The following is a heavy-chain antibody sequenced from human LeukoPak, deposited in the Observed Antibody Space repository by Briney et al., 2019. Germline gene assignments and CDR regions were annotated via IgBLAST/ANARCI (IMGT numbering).Heavy chain of an antibody. CDR2: ISAYNGNT. CDR3: ARDFSGYDRNPNYYYYYGMDV. J-gene: IGHJ6*02. Sequence: ASVKVSCKASGYTFSSYGISWVRQARGQGLEWMGWISAYNGNTNYAQKLQGRVTMTTDTSTSTAYMELRSLRSDDTAVYYCARDFSGYDRNPNYYYYYGMDVWGQGTTVTVSS. CDR1: GYTFSSYG. V-gene: IGHV1-18*01. D-gene: IGHD5-12*01.